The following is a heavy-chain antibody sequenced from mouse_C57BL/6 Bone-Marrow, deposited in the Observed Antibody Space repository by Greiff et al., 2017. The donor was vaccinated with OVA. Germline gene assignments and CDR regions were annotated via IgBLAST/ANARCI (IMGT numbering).Heavy chain of an antibody. D-gene: IGHD1-1*01. CDR3: ARLFITTVVATDFDY. Sequence: QVHVKQPGAELVKPGASVKLSCKASGYTFTSYWMHWVKQRPGRGLEWIGRIDPNSGGTKYNEKFKSKATLTVDKPSSTAYMQLSSLTSEDSAVYYCARLFITTVVATDFDYWGQGTTLTVSS. CDR2: IDPNSGGT. CDR1: GYTFTSYW. J-gene: IGHJ2*01. V-gene: IGHV1-72*01.